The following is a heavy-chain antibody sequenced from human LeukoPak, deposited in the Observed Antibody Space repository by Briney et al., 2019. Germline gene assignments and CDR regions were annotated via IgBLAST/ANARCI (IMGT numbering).Heavy chain of an antibody. CDR1: GGSFSGYY. CDR3: ATYSNYDFDY. J-gene: IGHJ4*02. Sequence: SETLSLTCAVYGGSFSGYYWSWIRQPPGKGLEWIGEINHSGSTNYNPSLKSRVTISVDTSKNKFSLKLSSVTAADTAVYYCATYSNYDFDYWGQGTLVTVSS. V-gene: IGHV4-34*01. D-gene: IGHD4-11*01. CDR2: INHSGST.